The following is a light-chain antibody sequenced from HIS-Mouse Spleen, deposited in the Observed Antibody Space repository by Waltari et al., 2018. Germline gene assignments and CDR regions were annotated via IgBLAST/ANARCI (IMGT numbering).Light chain of an antibody. J-gene: IGLJ2*01. V-gene: IGLV2-14*03. CDR1: SSDVGGYNY. CDR3: SSYTSSSTVV. CDR2: DVS. Sequence: QSALTQPASVSGSPGQSITISCTGTSSDVGGYNYVSWYQQHPGKAPKRMIYDVSNRPSGVSNRFSGSKSGNTASLTISELQAEDEADYYCSSYTSSSTVVFGGGTKLTVL.